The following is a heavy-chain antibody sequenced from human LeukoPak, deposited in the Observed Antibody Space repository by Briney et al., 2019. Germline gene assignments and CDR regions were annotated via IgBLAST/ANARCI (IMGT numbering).Heavy chain of an antibody. J-gene: IGHJ2*01. CDR3: ARGRVVPSPQRYFDL. Sequence: PSETLSLTCAVYGGSFSGYYWSWIRQPPGKGLEWIGEINHSGSTNYNPSLKSRVTISVDTSKNQFSLELSSVTAADTAVYYCARGRVVPSPQRYFDLWGRGTLVTVSS. CDR2: INHSGST. D-gene: IGHD2-8*01. V-gene: IGHV4-34*01. CDR1: GGSFSGYY.